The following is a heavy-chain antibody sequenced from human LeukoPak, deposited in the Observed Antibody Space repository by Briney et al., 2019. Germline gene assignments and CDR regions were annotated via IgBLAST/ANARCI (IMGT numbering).Heavy chain of an antibody. CDR1: GYTLTELS. CDR3: ARACPLYSSSWYGFCYYYYGMDV. CDR2: FDPEDGQT. Sequence: ASVKVSCKVCGYTLTELSMHWVRQAPGKGLKWMGGFDPEDGQTIYAQKFQGRVTMTEDTSTDTAYMELSSLRSEDTAVYYCARACPLYSSSWYGFCYYYYGMDVWGQGTTFTVSS. V-gene: IGHV1-24*01. D-gene: IGHD6-13*01. J-gene: IGHJ6*02.